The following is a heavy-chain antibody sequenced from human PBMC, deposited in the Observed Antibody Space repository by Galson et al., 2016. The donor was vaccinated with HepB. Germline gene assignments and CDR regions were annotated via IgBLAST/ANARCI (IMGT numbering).Heavy chain of an antibody. D-gene: IGHD6-19*01. J-gene: IGHJ3*02. Sequence: ETLSLTCAVSGGSISSGNWWNWVRQTPGKGLEWIGQIYHSGPTNYNPSLRSRAAMSIDKSKNQFSLKLSSVTAADTAIYYCARDGGIVVAGIQNAFDIWGQGTMVTVSS. CDR3: ARDGGIVVAGIQNAFDI. CDR1: GGSISSGNW. V-gene: IGHV4-4*02. CDR2: IYHSGPT.